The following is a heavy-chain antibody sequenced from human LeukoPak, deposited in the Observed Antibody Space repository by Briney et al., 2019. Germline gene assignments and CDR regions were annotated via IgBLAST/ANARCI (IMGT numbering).Heavy chain of an antibody. D-gene: IGHD6-6*01. V-gene: IGHV1-8*03. CDR3: VRAPSLIAARPRNWFDP. Sequence: GASVKVSCKASGYTFTSYDINWVRQATGQGLEWMGWMNPNSGNTGYAQKFQGRVTITRNTSISTAYMELSSLTSEDTAVYYCVRAPSLIAARPRNWFDPWGQGTLVTVSS. J-gene: IGHJ5*02. CDR2: MNPNSGNT. CDR1: GYTFTSYD.